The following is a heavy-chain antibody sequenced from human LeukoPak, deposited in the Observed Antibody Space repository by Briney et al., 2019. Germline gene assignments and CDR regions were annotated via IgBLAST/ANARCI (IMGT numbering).Heavy chain of an antibody. V-gene: IGHV3-9*01. D-gene: IGHD5-18*01. CDR2: ISWNSGSI. J-gene: IGHJ4*02. CDR1: GFNFRSYG. Sequence: PEGTLRLSCAASGFNFRSYGMSWVRQAPGKGLEWVSGISWNSGSIGYADSVKGRFTISRDNAKNSLYLQMNSLRAEDTALYYCAKAAGYSYGYGVGYWGQGTLVTVSS. CDR3: AKAAGYSYGYGVGY.